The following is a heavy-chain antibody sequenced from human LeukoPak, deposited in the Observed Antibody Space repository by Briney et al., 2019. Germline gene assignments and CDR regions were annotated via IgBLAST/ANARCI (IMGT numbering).Heavy chain of an antibody. V-gene: IGHV4-59*08. J-gene: IGHJ4*02. CDR2: IYYSGST. Sequence: SETLSLTCTVSGDSINNYYWSWIRQSPGKGLEWIGYIYYSGSTKYNPSLKSRVTISVDTSKNQFSLKLSSVTAADTAVYYCARHRGSGSPYFDYWGQGTLVTVSS. CDR1: GDSINNYY. D-gene: IGHD3-10*01. CDR3: ARHRGSGSPYFDY.